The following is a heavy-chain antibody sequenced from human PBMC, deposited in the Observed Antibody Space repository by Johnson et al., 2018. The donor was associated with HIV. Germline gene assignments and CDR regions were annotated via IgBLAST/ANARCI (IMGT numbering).Heavy chain of an antibody. CDR2: ISYDGSNK. J-gene: IGHJ3*02. Sequence: QVQLVESGGGLVKPGRSLRLSCAASGFTFSSYAMHWVRQAPGKGLEWVAVISYDGSNKYYADSVKGRFTISRDNSKNTLYLQMNSLRAEDTAVYYCAKGWIGMQWLVLSDAFDIWGQGTMVTVSS. CDR1: GFTFSSYA. D-gene: IGHD6-19*01. CDR3: AKGWIGMQWLVLSDAFDI. V-gene: IGHV3-30*04.